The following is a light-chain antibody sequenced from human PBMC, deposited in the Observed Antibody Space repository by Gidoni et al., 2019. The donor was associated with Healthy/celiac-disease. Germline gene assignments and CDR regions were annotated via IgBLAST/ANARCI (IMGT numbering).Light chain of an antibody. CDR1: QGISNY. V-gene: IGKV1-27*01. Sequence: DIQITQSPSSLSASVGDRVPITCRASQGISNYLDWYQQKPGKVPKLLIYAASTVQSGVPYRFSGSGYGTDFTLTISRLQNEDVATYYCQKYNSAPFTFGHGTKVDIK. CDR2: AAS. CDR3: QKYNSAPFT. J-gene: IGKJ3*01.